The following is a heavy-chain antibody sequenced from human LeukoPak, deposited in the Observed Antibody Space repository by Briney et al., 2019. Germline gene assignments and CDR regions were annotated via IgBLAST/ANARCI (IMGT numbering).Heavy chain of an antibody. CDR1: GGSISNYY. CDR3: ASGVGAKY. D-gene: IGHD1-26*01. CDR2: IYYSGTT. J-gene: IGHJ4*02. Sequence: PSETLSLTCTVSGGSISNYYWSWIRQPPGKGLEWIGYIYYSGTTNYNPSLKSRVTISVDTSKNQFSLKLSSVTAADTAVYYCASGVGAKYWGQGTLVTVSS. V-gene: IGHV4-59*12.